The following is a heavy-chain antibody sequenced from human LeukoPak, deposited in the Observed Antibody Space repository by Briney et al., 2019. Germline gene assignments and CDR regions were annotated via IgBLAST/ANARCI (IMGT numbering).Heavy chain of an antibody. D-gene: IGHD3-10*01. V-gene: IGHV1-46*01. CDR2: INPSGGST. Sequence: ASVKVSCKASGYTFTSYYVHWERQAPGPGLEWMGMINPSGGSTTYSQKFQGRITMTRGTSTSTVYMELSSLRSEDTAVYYCARGPGTNIDYWGQGTLVTASS. CDR3: ARGPGTNIDY. CDR1: GYTFTSYY. J-gene: IGHJ4*02.